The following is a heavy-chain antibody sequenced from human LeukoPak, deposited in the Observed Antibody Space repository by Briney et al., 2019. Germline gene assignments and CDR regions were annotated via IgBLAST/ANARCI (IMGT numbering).Heavy chain of an antibody. J-gene: IGHJ4*02. D-gene: IGHD4-23*01. CDR2: ISGSGGST. Sequence: PGGSLRLSCAASGFTFSSYAMSWVRQAPGKGLEWVSAISGSGGSTYYADSVKGRFTISRDNSKNTLYLQMNSLRAEDTAVYYCARASGDYDGYYFDYWGQGTLVTVSS. CDR1: GFTFSSYA. V-gene: IGHV3-23*01. CDR3: ARASGDYDGYYFDY.